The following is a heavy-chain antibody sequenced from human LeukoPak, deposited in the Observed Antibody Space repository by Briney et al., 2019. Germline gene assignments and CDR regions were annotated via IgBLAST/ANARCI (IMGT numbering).Heavy chain of an antibody. Sequence: SVKVSCKASGGVFTTYAISWVRQAPGQGLEWMGSIIPFLGTTNYAQKFQGRVTITADEPTRTAYMELTYVRSDDTAVYYCTIIPNVILFTHYFEYWGQGTLVTVSS. J-gene: IGHJ4*02. D-gene: IGHD2-21*01. CDR1: GGVFTTYA. V-gene: IGHV1-69*11. CDR2: IIPFLGTT. CDR3: TIIPNVILFTHYFEY.